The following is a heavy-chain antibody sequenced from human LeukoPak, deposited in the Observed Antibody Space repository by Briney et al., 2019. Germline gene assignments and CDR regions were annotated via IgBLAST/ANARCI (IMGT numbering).Heavy chain of an antibody. V-gene: IGHV1-46*01. CDR3: ARDRRYNSGWGHFDY. J-gene: IGHJ4*02. D-gene: IGHD6-19*01. CDR2: INPSGGGT. Sequence: ASVKVSCKASGYTFTSYYIHWVRQAPGQGLEWMGIINPSGGGTSYAQKFQGRVTMTRDTSTSTVYIELSSLRSEDTAVYYCARDRRYNSGWGHFDYWGQGTLVTVSS. CDR1: GYTFTSYY.